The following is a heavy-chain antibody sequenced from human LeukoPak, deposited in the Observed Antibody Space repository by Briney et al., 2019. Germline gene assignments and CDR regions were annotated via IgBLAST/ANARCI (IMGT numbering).Heavy chain of an antibody. Sequence: SETLSLTCTVSGVSINIYYWSWIRQSAGKGLEWIGRINTSGSTNYNPSLKSRVTMSVDTSKNQFSLKLSSVTAADTAVYYCARGVYIAAAQYGYWGQGTLVTVSS. CDR2: INTSGST. CDR3: ARGVYIAAAQYGY. J-gene: IGHJ4*02. CDR1: GVSINIYY. V-gene: IGHV4-4*07. D-gene: IGHD6-13*01.